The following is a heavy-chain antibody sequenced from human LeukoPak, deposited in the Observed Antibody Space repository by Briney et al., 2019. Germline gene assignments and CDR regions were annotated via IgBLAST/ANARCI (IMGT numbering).Heavy chain of an antibody. CDR2: INPNSGGT. CDR3: ARSKYCSSTSCPPRY. J-gene: IGHJ4*02. D-gene: IGHD2-2*01. V-gene: IGHV1-2*02. CDR1: GYTFTGYY. Sequence: ASVKVSRKASGYTFTGYYMHWVRQAPGQGLEWMGWINPNSGGTNYAQKFQGRVTMTRDTSISTAYMELSRLRSDDTAVYYCARSKYCSSTSCPPRYWGQGTLVTVSS.